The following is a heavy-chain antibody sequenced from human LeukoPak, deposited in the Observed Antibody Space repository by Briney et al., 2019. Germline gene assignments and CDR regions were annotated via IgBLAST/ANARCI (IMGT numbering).Heavy chain of an antibody. J-gene: IGHJ4*02. CDR1: GFTFSSYA. V-gene: IGHV3-30-3*01. Sequence: PGRSLRLSCAASGFTFSSYAMHWVRQAPGKGLEWVAVISYDGSNKYYADSVKGRFTISRDNSKNTLYLQMNSLRAEDTAVYYCAREFGLAFDYWGQGTLVTVSS. D-gene: IGHD3-16*01. CDR3: AREFGLAFDY. CDR2: ISYDGSNK.